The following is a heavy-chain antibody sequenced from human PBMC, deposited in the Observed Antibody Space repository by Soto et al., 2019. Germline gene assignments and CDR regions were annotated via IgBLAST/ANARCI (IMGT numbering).Heavy chain of an antibody. J-gene: IGHJ6*02. CDR1: GFTFNSYA. D-gene: IGHD3-3*01. CDR2: ISSSGDGT. Sequence: LRLSCAASGFTFNSYAMTWVRQAPGKGLEWVSIISSSGDGTYYVDPVKGRFTISRDNSKNTLYLQMNSLRAEDTAVYYCAKLPHENYDFWSGYERYYYYYGMDVWGQGTTVTVS. CDR3: AKLPHENYDFWSGYERYYYYYGMDV. V-gene: IGHV3-23*01.